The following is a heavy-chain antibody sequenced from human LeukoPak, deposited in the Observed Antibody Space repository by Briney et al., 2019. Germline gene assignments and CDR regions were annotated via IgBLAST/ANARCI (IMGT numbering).Heavy chain of an antibody. D-gene: IGHD3-22*01. V-gene: IGHV1-69*13. J-gene: IGHJ5*02. Sequence: ASVKVSCKASGGTFSSYAISWVRQAPGQGLEWMGGIIPIFGTANYAQKFQGRVTITADESTSTAYMELSSLRSEDTAVYYCARDAGYYYDSSGYYYGRGWFDPWGQGTLVTVSS. CDR2: IIPIFGTA. CDR3: ARDAGYYYDSSGYYYGRGWFDP. CDR1: GGTFSSYA.